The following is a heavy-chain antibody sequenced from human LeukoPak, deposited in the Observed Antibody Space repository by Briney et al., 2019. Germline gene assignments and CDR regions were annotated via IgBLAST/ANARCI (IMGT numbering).Heavy chain of an antibody. J-gene: IGHJ5*02. V-gene: IGHV1-69*01. Sequence: SVKVSCKASGGTFSSYAISWVRQAPGQGLEWMGGIIPIFGTTNYAQKFQGRVTITADESTSTAYMELSSLRSEDTAVYYCARNLAFPGSCTSCYDWFDPWGQGTLVTVSS. CDR3: ARNLAFPGSCTSCYDWFDP. CDR1: GGTFSSYA. D-gene: IGHD2-2*01. CDR2: IIPIFGTT.